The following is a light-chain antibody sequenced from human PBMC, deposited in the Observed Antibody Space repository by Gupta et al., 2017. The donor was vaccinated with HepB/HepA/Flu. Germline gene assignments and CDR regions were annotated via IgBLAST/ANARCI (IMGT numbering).Light chain of an antibody. V-gene: IGKV3-20*01. Sequence: EIVLTQSPGILSLSPGERATLSCRASQTVSSRYFAWYQQKPGHAPSLLIYGAASRTTGVPHRISGSSAAATVSLTISGREPQDVAVYYYRQYDSSCPVTFGQGTRLDIK. CDR2: GAA. CDR3: RQYDSSCPVT. J-gene: IGKJ5*01. CDR1: QTVSSRY.